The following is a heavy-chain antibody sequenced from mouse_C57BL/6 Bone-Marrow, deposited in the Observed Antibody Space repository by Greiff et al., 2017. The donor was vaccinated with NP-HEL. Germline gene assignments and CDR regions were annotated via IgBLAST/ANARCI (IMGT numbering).Heavy chain of an antibody. J-gene: IGHJ3*01. CDR1: GYTFTSYD. D-gene: IGHD1-1*01. Sequence: VKLVESGPELVKPGASVKLSCKASGYTFTSYDINWVKQRPGQGLEWIGWIYPRDGRTKYTEKFKGKATLTVDTSSSTAYMELHSLTSEDSAVYFCASGDYYGSSSRFAYWGQGTLVTVSA. V-gene: IGHV1-85*01. CDR3: ASGDYYGSSSRFAY. CDR2: IYPRDGRT.